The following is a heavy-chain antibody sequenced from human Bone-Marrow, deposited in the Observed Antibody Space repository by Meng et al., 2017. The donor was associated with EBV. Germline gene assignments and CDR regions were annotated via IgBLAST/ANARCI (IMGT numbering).Heavy chain of an antibody. CDR2: LIPMSDAP. D-gene: IGHD3-10*01. J-gene: IGHJ4*02. Sequence: VQLVQSAAEVKKPGSSVKVSCKTSGGPFRNYAVSWVRQAPGQGLEWMGGLIPMSDAPHYAQKFQGRVTIIADESTSTHYMDLSGLRSEDTAVYYCASESGRGFTPDYWGQGTLVTVSS. CDR1: GGPFRNYA. CDR3: ASESGRGFTPDY. V-gene: IGHV1-69*01.